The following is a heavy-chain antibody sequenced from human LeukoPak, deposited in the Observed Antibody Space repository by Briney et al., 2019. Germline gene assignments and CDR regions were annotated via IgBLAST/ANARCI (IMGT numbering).Heavy chain of an antibody. D-gene: IGHD3-10*01. Sequence: PGGSLRLSCAASGFTFSSYSMNWVRQAPGKGLEWVSSISSSSSYIYYADSVKGRFTISRDNAKNSLYLQMNSLRAEDTALYYCARDHGTMVRGVYYYYYMDVWGKGTTVTVSS. CDR1: GFTFSSYS. J-gene: IGHJ6*03. CDR3: ARDHGTMVRGVYYYYYMDV. V-gene: IGHV3-21*04. CDR2: ISSSSSYI.